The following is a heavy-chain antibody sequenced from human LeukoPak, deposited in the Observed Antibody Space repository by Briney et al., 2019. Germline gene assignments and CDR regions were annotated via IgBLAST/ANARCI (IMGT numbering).Heavy chain of an antibody. CDR2: IYYSGST. Sequence: SEALSLTCTVSGGSISSGDYYWSWIRQPPGKGLEWIGYIYYSGSTYYNPSLKSRVTISVDTSKNQFSLKLSSVTAADTAVYYCAREPGSFGVVTYFDYWGQGTLVTVSS. V-gene: IGHV4-30-4*08. J-gene: IGHJ4*02. CDR3: AREPGSFGVVTYFDY. D-gene: IGHD3-3*01. CDR1: GGSISSGDYY.